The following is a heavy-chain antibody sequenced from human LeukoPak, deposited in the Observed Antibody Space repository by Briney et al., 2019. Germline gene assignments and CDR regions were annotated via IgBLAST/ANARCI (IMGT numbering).Heavy chain of an antibody. D-gene: IGHD3-22*01. CDR2: ISAYNGNT. Sequence: GASVKVSCKASGYTFTSYGISWVRQAPGQGLEWMGWISAYNGNTNYAQKLQGRVTMTTDTSTSTVYMELRSLRSDDTAVYYCARVWRYYYDSSGYYNHDAFDIWGQGTMVTVSS. CDR1: GYTFTSYG. J-gene: IGHJ3*02. CDR3: ARVWRYYYDSSGYYNHDAFDI. V-gene: IGHV1-18*01.